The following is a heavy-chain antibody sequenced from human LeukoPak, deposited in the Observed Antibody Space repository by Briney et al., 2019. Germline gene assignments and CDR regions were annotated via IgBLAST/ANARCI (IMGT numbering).Heavy chain of an antibody. CDR2: IYYSGST. J-gene: IGHJ6*03. Sequence: SETLSLTCTVSGGSISRYYWSWIRQPPGKGLEWIGYIYYSGSTSYNPSLKSRVTISVDTSKNQFSLKLSSVTAADTAVYYCAGRDLYYYMDVWGKGTTVTISS. CDR1: GGSISRYY. V-gene: IGHV4-59*01. CDR3: AGRDLYYYMDV.